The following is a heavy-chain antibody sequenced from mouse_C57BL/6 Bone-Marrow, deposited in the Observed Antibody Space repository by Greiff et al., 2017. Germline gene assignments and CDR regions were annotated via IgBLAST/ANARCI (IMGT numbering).Heavy chain of an antibody. J-gene: IGHJ1*03. Sequence: EVNLVESGGGLVQPGGSLKLSCAASGFTFSDYYMYWVRQTPEKRLEWVAYISNGGGSTYYPDTVKGRFTISRDNAKNTLYLQMSRLKSEDTAMYYCARQGYYGSSYWYFDVWGTGTTVTVSS. CDR2: ISNGGGST. V-gene: IGHV5-12*01. CDR1: GFTFSDYY. CDR3: ARQGYYGSSYWYFDV. D-gene: IGHD1-1*01.